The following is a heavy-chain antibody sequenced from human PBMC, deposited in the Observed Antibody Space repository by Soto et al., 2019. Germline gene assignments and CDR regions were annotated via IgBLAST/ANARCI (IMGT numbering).Heavy chain of an antibody. CDR2: IWYDGSNK. Sequence: QVQLVESGGGVVQPGRSLRLSCAASGFTFSSYGMHWVRQAPGKGLEWVAVIWYDGSNKDYADSVKGRFTISRDNSKNALYLQMHSQRAEDTAVYYCARDIYITGGVSWYPIDDWGQGSLVTVAS. CDR3: ARDIYITGGVSWYPIDD. CDR1: GFTFSSYG. V-gene: IGHV3-33*01. D-gene: IGHD6-13*01. J-gene: IGHJ4*02.